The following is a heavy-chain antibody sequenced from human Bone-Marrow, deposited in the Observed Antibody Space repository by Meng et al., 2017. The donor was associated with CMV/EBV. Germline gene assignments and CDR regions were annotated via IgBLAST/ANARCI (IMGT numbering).Heavy chain of an antibody. J-gene: IGHJ6*02. V-gene: IGHV4-34*01. D-gene: IGHD6-19*01. CDR2: INHSGST. Sequence: SETLSLTCAVYGGSFSGYYWSWIRQPPGKGLEWIGEINHSGSTNYNPSLKSRVTISVDTSKNQFSLKLSSVTAADTAVYYCAREAASGWYPYYYYGMDVWGQGTTVTVSS. CDR3: AREAASGWYPYYYYGMDV. CDR1: GGSFSGYY.